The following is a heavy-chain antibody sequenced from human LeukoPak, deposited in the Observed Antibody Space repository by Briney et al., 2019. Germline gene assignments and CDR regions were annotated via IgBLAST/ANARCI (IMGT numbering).Heavy chain of an antibody. CDR1: GVSLSTRGVG. J-gene: IGHJ3*02. CDR2: IYWDDDS. Sequence: ESGPTLVKPTPTLTLTCSLSGVSLSTRGVGVGWIRQPPGKALEWLALIYWDDDSRYSPSLKSRLTIAKDTSKNQVVLTLTNMDSVDTATYYCAHSQVFSYGSFHDAYDIWGLGMLVTVSS. V-gene: IGHV2-5*02. D-gene: IGHD5-18*01. CDR3: AHSQVFSYGSFHDAYDI.